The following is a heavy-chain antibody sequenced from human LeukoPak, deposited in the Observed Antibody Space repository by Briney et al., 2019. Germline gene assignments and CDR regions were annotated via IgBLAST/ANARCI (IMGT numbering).Heavy chain of an antibody. Sequence: GGSLRLSCAASGFTFSSYWMSWVRQAPGKGLEWVANIKQDGSEKYYVDSVKGRFTIFRDNAKNSLYLQMNSLRAEDTAVYYCARVGYYDSSGYYAYLQHWGQGTLVTVSS. V-gene: IGHV3-7*01. CDR2: IKQDGSEK. D-gene: IGHD3-22*01. J-gene: IGHJ1*01. CDR3: ARVGYYDSSGYYAYLQH. CDR1: GFTFSSYW.